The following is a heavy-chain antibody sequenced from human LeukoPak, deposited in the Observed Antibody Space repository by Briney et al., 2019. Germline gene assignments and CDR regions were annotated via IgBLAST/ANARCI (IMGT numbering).Heavy chain of an antibody. D-gene: IGHD3-16*01. CDR3: AIGTVYYDPPSY. V-gene: IGHV1-24*01. J-gene: IGHJ4*01. CDR1: GYIFKEVS. Sequence: GASVKVSCKVAGYIFKEVSMHWVRQPPGKGLEWMGGSDPENGKTVYAQNFQGRVTMTEDTSTDTAYMELTSLTSDDTAIYYCAIGTVYYDPPSYWGQGTLVTVSS. CDR2: SDPENGKT.